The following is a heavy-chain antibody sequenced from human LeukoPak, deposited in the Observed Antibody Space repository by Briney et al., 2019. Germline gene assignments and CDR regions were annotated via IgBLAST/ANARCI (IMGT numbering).Heavy chain of an antibody. J-gene: IGHJ6*03. Sequence: AGGSLRLSCAASGFIFSTYNVNWVRQAPGKGLEWVSSISSSSSYIYYADSVKGRFTISRDNAKNSLYLQMNSLRAEDTAVYYCARELGSPYYYYYYMNVWGKGTTVTVSS. CDR1: GFIFSTYN. CDR2: ISSSSSYI. D-gene: IGHD3-10*01. CDR3: ARELGSPYYYYYYMNV. V-gene: IGHV3-21*06.